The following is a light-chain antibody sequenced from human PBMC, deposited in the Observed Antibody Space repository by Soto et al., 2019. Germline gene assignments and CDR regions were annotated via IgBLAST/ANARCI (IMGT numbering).Light chain of an antibody. CDR2: ATS. CDR3: QQSYSTPLT. CDR1: QSISSY. V-gene: IGKV1-39*01. Sequence: DIQMTQSPSSLSASVGDRVTITCRASQSISSYLNWYQQKPGKAPKLLIYATSSLQSAVPSRFSGSGSGTDFTLTINSLQPEDFATYYCQQSYSTPLTFGGGTKVEIK. J-gene: IGKJ4*01.